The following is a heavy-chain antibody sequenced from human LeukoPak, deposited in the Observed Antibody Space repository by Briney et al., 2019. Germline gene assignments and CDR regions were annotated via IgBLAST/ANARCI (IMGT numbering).Heavy chain of an antibody. CDR3: ARPSGDILTGYYGL. D-gene: IGHD3-9*01. V-gene: IGHV4-34*01. J-gene: IGHJ4*02. Sequence: SETLSLTCAVYGGSFSGYYWSWIRQPPGKGLEWIGEINHSGSTNYNPSLKSRVTISVDTSKNQFSLKLRSVTAADTAVYYCARPSGDILTGYYGLWGRGTLVTVSS. CDR1: GGSFSGYY. CDR2: INHSGST.